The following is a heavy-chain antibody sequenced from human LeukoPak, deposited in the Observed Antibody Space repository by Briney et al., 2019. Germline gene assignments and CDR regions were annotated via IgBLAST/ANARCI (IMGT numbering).Heavy chain of an antibody. CDR1: GYTFTSYG. CDR3: ARDVPGYYYGSGSYYKAEYFQH. D-gene: IGHD3-10*01. CDR2: ISAYNGNT. V-gene: IGHV1-18*01. J-gene: IGHJ1*01. Sequence: ASVKVSCKASGYTFTSYGISWVRQAPGQGLEWMGWISAYNGNTNYAQKLQGRVTMTTDTSTSTAYMELRSLRSDDTAVYYCARDVPGYYYGSGSYYKAEYFQHWGQGTLVTVSS.